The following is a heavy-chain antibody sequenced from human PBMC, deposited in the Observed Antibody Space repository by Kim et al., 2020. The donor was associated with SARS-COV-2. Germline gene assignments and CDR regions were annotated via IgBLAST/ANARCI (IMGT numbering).Heavy chain of an antibody. CDR3: ATAAAVVVPADGYYYSYYGRDV. Sequence: ASVKVSCKVSGYTLTELSMHWVRQAPGKGLEWMGGFDPEAGETIYAQKFQGRVTMTEDTSTDTAYMEMSSLRSEDTAVYYCATAAAVVVPADGYYYSYYGRDVWGQGTTVTVPS. D-gene: IGHD2-2*01. CDR2: FDPEAGET. V-gene: IGHV1-24*01. CDR1: GYTLTELS. J-gene: IGHJ6*02.